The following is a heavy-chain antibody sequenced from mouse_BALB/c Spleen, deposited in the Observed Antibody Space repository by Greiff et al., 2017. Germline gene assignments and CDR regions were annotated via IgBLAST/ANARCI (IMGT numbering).Heavy chain of an antibody. Sequence: QVQLQQPGPGLVQPSQSLSITCTVSGFSLTSYGVHWVRQSPGKGLEWLGVIWSGGSTDYNAAFISRLSISKDNSKSQVFFKMNSLQADDTAIYYCARASYDGYHSYWGQGTSVTVSS. V-gene: IGHV2-4-1*01. J-gene: IGHJ4*01. CDR1: GFSLTSYG. D-gene: IGHD2-3*01. CDR3: ARASYDGYHSY. CDR2: IWSGGST.